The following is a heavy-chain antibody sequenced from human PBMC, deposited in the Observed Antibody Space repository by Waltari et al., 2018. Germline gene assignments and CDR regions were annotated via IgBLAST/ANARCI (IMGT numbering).Heavy chain of an antibody. Sequence: QVQLVQSGAEVKKPGASVKVSCKASGYTFTSYYPHWVRHAPGQGFEWMGGIDPSGCTTDYAPKFQGRVTSTRDAATGTVYMELRSLGSEDTAVFYCARSGGSSWLDPWGQGTLVTVSS. V-gene: IGHV1-46*01. CDR1: GYTFTSYY. D-gene: IGHD2-15*01. CDR3: ARSGGSSWLDP. J-gene: IGHJ5*02. CDR2: IDPSGCTT.